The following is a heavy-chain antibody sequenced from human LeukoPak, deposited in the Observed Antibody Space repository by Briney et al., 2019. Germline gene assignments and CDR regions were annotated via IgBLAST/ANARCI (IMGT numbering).Heavy chain of an antibody. CDR2: VWYDGTRK. CDR1: GFTFTGYG. Sequence: SGGYLRLSCAASGFTFTGYGFHWVRRAPGKGLKWVAVVWYDGTRKYYADSVKGRFTVSRDNSENTVYLQISGLRAEDTAVYYCARDTDTTSHYGRFDPWGQGTLVTVSS. V-gene: IGHV3-33*01. D-gene: IGHD4-17*01. CDR3: ARDTDTTSHYGRFDP. J-gene: IGHJ5*02.